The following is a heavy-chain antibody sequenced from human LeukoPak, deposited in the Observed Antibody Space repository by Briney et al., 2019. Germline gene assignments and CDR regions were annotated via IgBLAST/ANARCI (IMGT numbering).Heavy chain of an antibody. Sequence: SVKVSCKAPGGTFSSYAISWVRQAPGQGLEWMGRIIPIFGTANYAQKFQGRVTITTDESTSTAYMELSSLRSEDTAVYYCARGGAIVGATLVYWGQGTLVTVSS. CDR3: ARGGAIVGATLVY. CDR1: GGTFSSYA. D-gene: IGHD1-26*01. J-gene: IGHJ4*02. CDR2: IIPIFGTA. V-gene: IGHV1-69*05.